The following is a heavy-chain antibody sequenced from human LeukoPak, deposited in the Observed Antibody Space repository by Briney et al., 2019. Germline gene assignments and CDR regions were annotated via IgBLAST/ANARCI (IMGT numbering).Heavy chain of an antibody. CDR3: ARDIAVAGFDY. V-gene: IGHV1-69*05. CDR2: IIPIFGTA. D-gene: IGHD6-19*01. Sequence: GASVKVSCKASGYTFTGYYMHWVRQAPGQGLEWMGGIIPIFGTANYAQKFQGRVTITTDESTSTAYMELSSLRSEDTAVYYCARDIAVAGFDYWGQGTLVTVSS. CDR1: GYTFTGYY. J-gene: IGHJ4*02.